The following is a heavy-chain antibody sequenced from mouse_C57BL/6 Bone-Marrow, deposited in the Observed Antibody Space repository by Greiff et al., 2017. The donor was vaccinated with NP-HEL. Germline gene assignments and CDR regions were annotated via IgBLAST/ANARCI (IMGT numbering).Heavy chain of an antibody. D-gene: IGHD2-3*01. Sequence: EVQLVESGGGLVQPGGSLKLSCAASGFTFSDYGMAWVRQAPRKGPEWVAFISNLAYSIYYADTVTGRFTISRGNAKNTLYLEMSSLRSEDTAMYYCARFDGYQFTYWGQGTLVTVSA. CDR2: ISNLAYSI. V-gene: IGHV5-15*01. CDR1: GFTFSDYG. CDR3: ARFDGYQFTY. J-gene: IGHJ3*01.